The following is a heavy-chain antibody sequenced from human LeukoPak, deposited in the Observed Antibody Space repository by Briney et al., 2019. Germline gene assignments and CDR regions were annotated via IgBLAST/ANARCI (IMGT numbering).Heavy chain of an antibody. CDR3: ARAEASVWYDY. CDR2: IYYSGST. V-gene: IGHV4-59*01. D-gene: IGHD6-19*01. CDR1: GGSISSYY. Sequence: SETLSLTCTVSGGSISSYYWSWIRQPPGKGLEWIGYIYYSGSTNYNPSLKSRVTISVDTSKNQFSLKLSSVTAADTAVYYCARAEASVWYDYWGQGTLVTVSS. J-gene: IGHJ4*02.